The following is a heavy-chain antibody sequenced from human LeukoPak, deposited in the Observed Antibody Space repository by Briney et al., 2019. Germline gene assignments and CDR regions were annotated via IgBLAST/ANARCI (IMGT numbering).Heavy chain of an antibody. CDR2: ISGRGGST. J-gene: IGHJ5*02. Sequence: GGSLRLSCAASGFTFSSYAMSWVRQAPGKRLEGGSAISGRGGSTYYADSVKGRFTISRDNSKNTLYLQMNSLRAEDTAVYYCAKDRRGIAARPGWFDPWGQGTLVTVSS. V-gene: IGHV3-23*01. D-gene: IGHD6-6*01. CDR1: GFTFSSYA. CDR3: AKDRRGIAARPGWFDP.